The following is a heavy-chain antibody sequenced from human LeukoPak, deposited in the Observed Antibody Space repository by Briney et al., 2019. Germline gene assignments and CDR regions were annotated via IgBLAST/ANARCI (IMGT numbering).Heavy chain of an antibody. CDR3: AKDLCGGGDCYSDY. CDR1: GFTFSTYA. J-gene: IGHJ4*02. CDR2: ISGSGGST. Sequence: GGSLRLSCAASGFTFSTYAMSGVREAPGEGLEWVSAISGSGGSTYYADSVKGRFTIPRDNSKNTLYLQMNSLRAEDTAVYYCAKDLCGGGDCYSDYWGQGTLVTVSS. V-gene: IGHV3-23*01. D-gene: IGHD2-21*02.